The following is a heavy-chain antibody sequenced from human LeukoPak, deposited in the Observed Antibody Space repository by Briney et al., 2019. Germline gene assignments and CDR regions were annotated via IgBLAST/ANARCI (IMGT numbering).Heavy chain of an antibody. J-gene: IGHJ4*02. V-gene: IGHV1-3*01. CDR2: INAGNGNT. CDR1: QYSFSDYA. D-gene: IGHD3-22*01. CDR3: ARGIDYYDSSGYLPGAY. Sequence: ASVKVSCTASQYSFSDYAIHWVRQAPGQRLEWMGWINAGNGNTKYSQKLQGRVTITRDTSASTAYMELSSLRSEDTAVYYCARGIDYYDSSGYLPGAYWGQGTLVTVSS.